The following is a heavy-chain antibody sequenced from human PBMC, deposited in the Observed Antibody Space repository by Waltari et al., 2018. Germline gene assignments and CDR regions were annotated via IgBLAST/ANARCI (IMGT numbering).Heavy chain of an antibody. V-gene: IGHV1-69*13. D-gene: IGHD3-22*01. Sequence: QVQLVQSGAEVKKPGSSVKVSCKASVGTFSSYAISWVRQAPGQGLEWMGGIIPIFGTANYAQKFQGRVTITADESTSTAYMELSSLRSEDTAVYYCARAPYYYDSCGYYQTEYFQHWGQGTLVTVSS. CDR2: IIPIFGTA. CDR1: VGTFSSYA. J-gene: IGHJ1*01. CDR3: ARAPYYYDSCGYYQTEYFQH.